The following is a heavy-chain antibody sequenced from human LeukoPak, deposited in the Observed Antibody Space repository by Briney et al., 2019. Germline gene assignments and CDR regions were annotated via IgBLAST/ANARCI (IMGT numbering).Heavy chain of an antibody. J-gene: IGHJ3*02. CDR2: VSWDGDTT. Sequence: GGSLRLSCEASGLSIGDYIMHWVRQAPGKGLEWVSLVSWDGDTTYYADSVKGRFTISRDNSKNSLYLQMNSLRTEDTALYYCAKARGLIGGAFDIWGQGTMVTVSS. CDR3: AKARGLIGGAFDI. CDR1: GLSIGDYI. D-gene: IGHD3-22*01. V-gene: IGHV3-43*01.